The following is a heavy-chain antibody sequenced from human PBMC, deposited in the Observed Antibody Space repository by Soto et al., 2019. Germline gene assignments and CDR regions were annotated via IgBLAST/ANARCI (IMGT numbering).Heavy chain of an antibody. CDR3: AKVAGISYYYDSSGYYPTPNDY. D-gene: IGHD3-22*01. CDR2: ISYDGSNK. Sequence: PGGSLRLSCAASGFTVSSYWMHWVRQAPGKGLEWVAVISYDGSNKYYADSVKGRFTISRDNSKNTLYLQMNSLRAEDTAVYYCAKVAGISYYYDSSGYYPTPNDYWGQGTLVTVSS. CDR1: GFTVSSYW. J-gene: IGHJ4*02. V-gene: IGHV3-30*18.